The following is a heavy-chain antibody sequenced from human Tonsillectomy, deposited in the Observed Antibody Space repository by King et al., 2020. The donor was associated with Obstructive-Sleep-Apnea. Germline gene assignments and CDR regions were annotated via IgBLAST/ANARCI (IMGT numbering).Heavy chain of an antibody. Sequence: VPLQESGPGLVKPSQTLSLTCTVSGGSISSGGYYWSWIRQHPGKGLEWIGYIYYSGSTYYNPSLKSRVTISVDTSKNQFSLKLSSVTAADTAVYYCARGTTTYCSGGSCYSAEYFQHWGQGTLVTVSS. D-gene: IGHD2-15*01. CDR2: IYYSGST. J-gene: IGHJ1*01. V-gene: IGHV4-31*03. CDR3: ARGTTTYCSGGSCYSAEYFQH. CDR1: GGSISSGGYY.